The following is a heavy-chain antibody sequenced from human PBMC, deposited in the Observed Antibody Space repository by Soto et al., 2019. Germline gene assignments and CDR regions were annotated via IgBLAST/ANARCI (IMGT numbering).Heavy chain of an antibody. J-gene: IGHJ4*02. CDR2: ISGSGGST. V-gene: IGHV3-23*01. CDR3: AKSHYDFWSGYPTENDY. CDR1: GFTFSSYA. D-gene: IGHD3-3*01. Sequence: PGGSLRLSCAASGFTFSSYAMSWVRQAPGKGLEWVSAISGSGGSTYYADSVKGRFTISRDNSKNTLYLQMNSLRAEDTAVYYCAKSHYDFWSGYPTENDYWGQGTLVTV.